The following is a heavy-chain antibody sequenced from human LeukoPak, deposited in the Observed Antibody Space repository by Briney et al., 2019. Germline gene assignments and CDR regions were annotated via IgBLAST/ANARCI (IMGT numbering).Heavy chain of an antibody. D-gene: IGHD3-22*01. CDR3: ARDLGYDYYDSSGYNGLGIDY. CDR2: ISYDGSNK. J-gene: IGHJ4*02. CDR1: GFTFSSYA. V-gene: IGHV3-30-3*01. Sequence: GGSLRLSCAASGFTFSSYAMHWVRQAPGKGLEWVAVISYDGSNKYYADSVKGRFTISRDNSKNTLYLQMNSLRAEDTAVYYCARDLGYDYYDSSGYNGLGIDYWGQGTLVTVSS.